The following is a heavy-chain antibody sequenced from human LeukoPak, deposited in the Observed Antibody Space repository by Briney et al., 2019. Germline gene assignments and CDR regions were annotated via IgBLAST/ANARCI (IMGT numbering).Heavy chain of an antibody. CDR2: ISAYNGNT. Sequence: ASVKVSCKASGGTFSSYAISWVRQAPGQGLEWMGWISAYNGNTNYAQKLQGRVTMTTDTSTSTAYMELRSLRSDDTAVYYCAREGASGYKAYYYYGMDVWGQGTTVTVSS. D-gene: IGHD5-12*01. CDR3: AREGASGYKAYYYYGMDV. V-gene: IGHV1-18*01. J-gene: IGHJ6*02. CDR1: GGTFSSYA.